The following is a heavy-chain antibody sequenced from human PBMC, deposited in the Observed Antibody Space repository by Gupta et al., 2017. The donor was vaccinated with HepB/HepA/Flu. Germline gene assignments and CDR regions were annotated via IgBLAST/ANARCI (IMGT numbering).Heavy chain of an antibody. CDR1: GFTFSSLD. J-gene: IGHJ4*02. V-gene: IGHV3-23*01. CDR3: AKALASGRMFYFDS. CDR2: INRDAGKT. Sequence: EVQLLESGRGLLQPGGSLRLSCAASGFTFSSLDMNWVRQAPGKGLEWVLGINRDAGKTHYADFVKGRFTISRDNSRNRLSLQMTSLRVEDTAVYYCAKALASGRMFYFDSWGQGTLVTVS. D-gene: IGHD6-19*01.